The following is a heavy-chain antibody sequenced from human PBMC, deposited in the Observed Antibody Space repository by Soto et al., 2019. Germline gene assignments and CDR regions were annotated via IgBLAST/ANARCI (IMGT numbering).Heavy chain of an antibody. CDR2: TYYRSKWYN. V-gene: IGHV6-1*01. CDR3: ARDERSTGTTNPNYYYYYMDV. Sequence: PSQTLSLTCAISGDSVSSNSAAWNWIRQSPSRGLEWLGRTYYRSKWYNDYAVSVKSRITINPDTSKNQFSLQLNSVTPEDTAVYYCARDERSTGTTNPNYYYYYMDVWGKGTTVTVAS. D-gene: IGHD4-17*01. J-gene: IGHJ6*03. CDR1: GDSVSSNSAA.